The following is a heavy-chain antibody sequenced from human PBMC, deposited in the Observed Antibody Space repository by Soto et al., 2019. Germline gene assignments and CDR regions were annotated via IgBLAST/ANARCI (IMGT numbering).Heavy chain of an antibody. V-gene: IGHV3-30*04. D-gene: IGHD2-15*01. CDR3: ARDQCFGGGRSCYYFDF. Sequence: QVQLVESGGGVVQPGRSLRLSCAASGFTFTTYAIHWVRQAPGKGREWVAVISNDGRGKYYADSVKGRFTIARANSKNSLYLQMNSLRSDDTAVYYCARDQCFGGGRSCYYFDFWGQGTLVTVSS. CDR2: ISNDGRGK. J-gene: IGHJ4*02. CDR1: GFTFTTYA.